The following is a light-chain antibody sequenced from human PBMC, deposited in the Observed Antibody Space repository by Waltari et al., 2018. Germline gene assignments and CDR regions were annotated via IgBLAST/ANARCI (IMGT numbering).Light chain of an antibody. CDR2: EGS. CDR3: CSYAGSSTLL. V-gene: IGLV2-23*01. CDR1: SSDVGSYNL. J-gene: IGLJ2*01. Sequence: QSALTQPASVSGSPGQSITVSCTGTSSDVGSYNLVSWYQQHPGKAPKLMIYEGSKRPEGVSNRLSGSKAGNTASLTVSGLQAEDEADYYCCSYAGSSTLLFGGGTKVTVL.